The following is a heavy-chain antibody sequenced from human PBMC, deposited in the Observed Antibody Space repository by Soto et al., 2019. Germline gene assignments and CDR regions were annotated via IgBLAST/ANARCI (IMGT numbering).Heavy chain of an antibody. Sequence: PGGSLRLSCAASGFTFSSYSMNWVRQAPGKGLEWVSSISSSSSYIYYADSVKGRFTISRDNAKNSLYLQMNSLRAEDTALYYCARESGYSPSYGMDVWGQGTTVTVSS. V-gene: IGHV3-21*04. D-gene: IGHD3-3*01. CDR3: ARESGYSPSYGMDV. CDR1: GFTFSSYS. J-gene: IGHJ6*02. CDR2: ISSSSSYI.